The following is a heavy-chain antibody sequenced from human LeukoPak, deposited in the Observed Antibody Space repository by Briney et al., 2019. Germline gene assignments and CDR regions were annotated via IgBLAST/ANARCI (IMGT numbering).Heavy chain of an antibody. Sequence: PSETLSLTCAVYGGSFSGYYWSWIRQPPGKGLEWIGEINHSGSTNYNPSLKSRVTISVDTSKNQFSLKLSSVTAADTAVYYCARHRGVYYYGSGSYYPTFYYMDVWGKGTTVTISS. CDR3: ARHRGVYYYGSGSYYPTFYYMDV. D-gene: IGHD3-10*01. CDR2: INHSGST. J-gene: IGHJ6*03. CDR1: GGSFSGYY. V-gene: IGHV4-34*01.